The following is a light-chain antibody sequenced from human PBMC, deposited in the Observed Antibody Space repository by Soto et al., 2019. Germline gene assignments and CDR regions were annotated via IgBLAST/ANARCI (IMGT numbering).Light chain of an antibody. CDR2: VNSDGGH. CDR3: QTWGTGSVI. J-gene: IGLJ2*01. V-gene: IGLV4-69*01. CDR1: SGRSSFA. Sequence: QPVLTQSPSASASLGASVNLTCTLSSGRSSFAIAWHQQQPEKGPRYLMKVNSDGGHSKGDGIPDRFSGSSSGAERFLTISSLQSEDEADYYCQTWGTGSVIFGGGTQLTVL.